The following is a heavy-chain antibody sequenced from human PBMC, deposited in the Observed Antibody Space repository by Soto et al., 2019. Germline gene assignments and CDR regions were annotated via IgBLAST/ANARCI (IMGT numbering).Heavy chain of an antibody. CDR3: ASGGNYPVYGYYYYGMDV. D-gene: IGHD4-4*01. CDR1: GGSISSYY. CDR2: IYYSGST. V-gene: IGHV4-59*01. J-gene: IGHJ6*02. Sequence: SETLSLTCTVSGGSISSYYWSWIRQPPGKGLEWIGYIYYSGSTNYNPSLKSRVTISVDTSKNQFSLKLSSVTAADTAVYYCASGGNYPVYGYYYYGMDVWGQGTTVTVSS.